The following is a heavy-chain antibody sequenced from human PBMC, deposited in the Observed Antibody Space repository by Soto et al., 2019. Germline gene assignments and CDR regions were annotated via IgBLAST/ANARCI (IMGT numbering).Heavy chain of an antibody. V-gene: IGHV4-39*02. CDR1: GGSISSSTYY. CDR2: IYDTGRT. CDR3: AREFTAFDD. Sequence: SETLYLTCTVSGGSISSSTYYWGWIRQPPGKGLEWIGSIYDTGRTYYNPSLRSRVTISVDTSKNQFSLKLSSMTAADSAVYYCAREFTAFDDWGQGTLVTVSS. J-gene: IGHJ4*02.